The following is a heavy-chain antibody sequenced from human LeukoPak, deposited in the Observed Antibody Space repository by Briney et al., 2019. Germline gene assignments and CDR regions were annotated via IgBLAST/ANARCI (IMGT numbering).Heavy chain of an antibody. D-gene: IGHD2-2*01. J-gene: IGHJ6*03. V-gene: IGHV4-59*12. CDR1: GGSISSYY. Sequence: SETLSLTCTVSGGSISSYYWCWIRHPPGKGLEWIGYIYYSGSTNYNPSLKSRVTISVDTSKNQFSLKLSSVTAADTAVYYCARDPAATDPLYYYYYMDVWGKGTTVTVSS. CDR2: IYYSGST. CDR3: ARDPAATDPLYYYYYMDV.